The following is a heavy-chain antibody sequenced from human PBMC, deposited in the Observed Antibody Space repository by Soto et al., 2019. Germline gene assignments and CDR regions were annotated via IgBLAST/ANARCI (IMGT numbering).Heavy chain of an antibody. CDR3: AHASEGGNSAYFAY. CDR2: IYWDDDK. V-gene: IGHV2-5*02. D-gene: IGHD4-4*01. Sequence: QITLEESGPPLVKPTQTLTLTCTFSGFSLTTFDVGVGWIRQPPGKALEWLAVIYWDDDKRFSPSLKNMLTHSKDTSKNHVRLTMTNMDPVATATYSWAHASEGGNSAYFAYCSQGTLVTVSS. J-gene: IGHJ4*02. CDR1: GFSLTTFDVG.